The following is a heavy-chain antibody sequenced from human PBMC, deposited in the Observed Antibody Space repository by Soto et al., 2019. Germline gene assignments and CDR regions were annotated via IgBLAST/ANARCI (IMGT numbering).Heavy chain of an antibody. Sequence: EVQLLESGGGLVQPGGSLRLSCAVSGFSYSTYGVTWVRQAPGKGLEWVCGVSGVRGATHYRDSGRGRFTITGDESRNTVYLQMRILRVDDTAVYYCTRWNGYGDLWGQGTLVTVSS. J-gene: IGHJ4*02. D-gene: IGHD1-1*01. CDR1: GFSYSTYG. V-gene: IGHV3-23*01. CDR3: TRWNGYGDL. CDR2: VSGVRGAT.